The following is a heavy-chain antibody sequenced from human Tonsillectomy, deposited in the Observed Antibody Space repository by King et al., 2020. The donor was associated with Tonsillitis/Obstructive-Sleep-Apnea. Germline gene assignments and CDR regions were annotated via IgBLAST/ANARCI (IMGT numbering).Heavy chain of an antibody. V-gene: IGHV4-59*01. D-gene: IGHD3-3*01. CDR1: GDSISRYY. Sequence: QLQESGPGLVKPSETQSLTCTVSGDSISRYYWSWIRQPPGKGLEWIGYIHHSGTTNYNPSLKSRVTIAVDTSKNQFSLKVTFVSAADAAVYFCVRTAEGSYDFWSGMSDHYYYMDAWGKGTTVTVS. J-gene: IGHJ6*03. CDR3: VRTAEGSYDFWSGMSDHYYYMDA. CDR2: IHHSGTT.